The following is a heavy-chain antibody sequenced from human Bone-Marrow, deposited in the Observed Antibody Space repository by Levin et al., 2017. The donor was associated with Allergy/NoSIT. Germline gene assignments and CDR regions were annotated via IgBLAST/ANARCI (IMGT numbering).Heavy chain of an antibody. Sequence: SQTLSLTCSVSGGSMSGSTYQWAWVRQTPGKGLEWIGSMDYSGTTYYNPSLKSRVMLSIDLSRNQFSLKVTSVTAADTALYYCALHWGPDEITGTTLEYWGQGSLVTVSS. CDR3: ALHWGPDEITGTTLEY. CDR1: GGSMSGSTYQ. D-gene: IGHD1-7*01. J-gene: IGHJ4*02. V-gene: IGHV4-39*01. CDR2: MDYSGTT.